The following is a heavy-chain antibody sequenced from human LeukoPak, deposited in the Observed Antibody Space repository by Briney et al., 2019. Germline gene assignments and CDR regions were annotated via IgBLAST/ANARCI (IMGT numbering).Heavy chain of an antibody. Sequence: LRLSCAASGFTFSDYYMSWIRQPPGKGLEWIGEINHSGSTNYNPSLKSRVTISVDTSKNQFSLKLSSVTAADTAVYYCARAGSSYSPLWYWGQGTLVTVSS. CDR2: INHSGST. CDR1: GFTFSDYY. CDR3: ARAGSSYSPLWY. J-gene: IGHJ4*02. V-gene: IGHV4-34*01. D-gene: IGHD5-18*01.